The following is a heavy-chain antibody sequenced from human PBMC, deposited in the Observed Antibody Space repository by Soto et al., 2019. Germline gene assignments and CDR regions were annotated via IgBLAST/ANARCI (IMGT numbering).Heavy chain of an antibody. Sequence: PSETLSLTCAVYGGSFSGYYWSWIRQPPGKGLEWIGEINHSGSTNYNPSLKGRVTISVDTSKNQFSLKLSSVTAADTAVYYCARGRSYSGSYQKYFDYWGQGTLVTVSS. D-gene: IGHD1-26*01. CDR2: INHSGST. CDR3: ARGRSYSGSYQKYFDY. CDR1: GGSFSGYY. J-gene: IGHJ4*02. V-gene: IGHV4-34*01.